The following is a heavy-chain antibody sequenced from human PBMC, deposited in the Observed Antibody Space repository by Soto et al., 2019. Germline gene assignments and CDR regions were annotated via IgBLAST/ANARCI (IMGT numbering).Heavy chain of an antibody. CDR1: GFTFSNYA. J-gene: IGHJ4*02. V-gene: IGHV3-30-3*01. Sequence: QVQLVESGGGVVQPGRSLRLSCAASGFTFSNYAMHWVRQAPGKGLEWVAVISFDGGNKDYADSVKGRFTMSRDNSKNTLQLQMNSLRPEDTAEDYGVRINGGYTYGDGFDYWGQGTLVTVSS. CDR3: VRINGGYTYGDGFDY. CDR2: ISFDGGNK. D-gene: IGHD5-18*01.